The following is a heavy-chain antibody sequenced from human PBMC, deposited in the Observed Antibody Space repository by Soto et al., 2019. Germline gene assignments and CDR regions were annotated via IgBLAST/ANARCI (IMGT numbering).Heavy chain of an antibody. D-gene: IGHD6-19*01. CDR2: IRVGGGDT. CDR1: GFTFSSSA. Sequence: EVRLLESGGGLAQPGGSRRLSCAASGFTFSSSAMNWVRQAPGKGLEWVSSIRVGGGDTFYADSVRGRFTVSRDISRNPLYLQMNSLRAEDTAIYSCAKCSVGTVRTSGWCNWFDPWGQGTLVTVSS. CDR3: AKCSVGTVRTSGWCNWFDP. J-gene: IGHJ5*02. V-gene: IGHV3-23*01.